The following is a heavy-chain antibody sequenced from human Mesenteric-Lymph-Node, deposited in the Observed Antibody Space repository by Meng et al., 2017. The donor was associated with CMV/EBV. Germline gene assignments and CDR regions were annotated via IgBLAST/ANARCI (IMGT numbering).Heavy chain of an antibody. CDR3: ATIASLADY. J-gene: IGHJ4*02. CDR2: INPINGDT. Sequence: ASVKVSCKASGYTFTGYYMHWVRQAPGQGLEWMGWINPINGDTDFPQKFQGRVTMTRDTSISTAYMELSGLTYADTAVYFCATIASLADYWGQGTQVTVSS. V-gene: IGHV1-2*02. CDR1: GYTFTGYY.